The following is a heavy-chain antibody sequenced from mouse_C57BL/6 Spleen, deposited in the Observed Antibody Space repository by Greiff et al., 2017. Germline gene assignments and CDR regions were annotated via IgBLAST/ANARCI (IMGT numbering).Heavy chain of an antibody. CDR2: IDPETGGT. J-gene: IGHJ4*01. V-gene: IGHV1-15*01. Sequence: VQLQQSGAELVRPGASVTLSCKASGYTFTDYEMHWVKQTPVHGLEWIGAIDPETGGTAYNQKFKGKAILTADKSSSTAYMELRSLTSEDSAVDYCTKGTTVVAGAMDYWGQGTSVTVSS. CDR1: GYTFTDYE. CDR3: TKGTTVVAGAMDY. D-gene: IGHD1-1*01.